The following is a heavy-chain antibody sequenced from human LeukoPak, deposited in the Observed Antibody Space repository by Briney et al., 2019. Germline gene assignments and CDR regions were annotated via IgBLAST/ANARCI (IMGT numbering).Heavy chain of an antibody. V-gene: IGHV5-51*01. CDR3: ARRGCNGGSCYGY. CDR1: GYSFSNDW. J-gene: IGHJ4*02. CDR2: IYPGDSDT. D-gene: IGHD2-15*01. Sequence: GESLQISCKGSGYSFSNDWIGWVRQMPGKGLEWMGIIYPGDSDTTYSPSFQGQVTISADKSISTAYLQWSSLEASDTAMYYCARRGCNGGSCYGYWGQGTLVTVSS.